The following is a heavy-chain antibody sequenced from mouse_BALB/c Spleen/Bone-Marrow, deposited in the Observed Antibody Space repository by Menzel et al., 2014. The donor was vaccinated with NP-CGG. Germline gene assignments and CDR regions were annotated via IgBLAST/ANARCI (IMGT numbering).Heavy chain of an antibody. V-gene: IGHV3-2*02. CDR1: GYSITRDYA. CDR2: ISYSGST. Sequence: EVQLVESGPGLVKPSQSLSLTCIVTGYSITRDYAWYLIRQFPGNQLEWMGYISYSGSTTYNPSLESRISITRDTSKNQFFLQLNSVTTEDTATYYCARSSSYDYDVGFAYWGQGTLVTVSA. D-gene: IGHD2-4*01. CDR3: ARSSSYDYDVGFAY. J-gene: IGHJ3*01.